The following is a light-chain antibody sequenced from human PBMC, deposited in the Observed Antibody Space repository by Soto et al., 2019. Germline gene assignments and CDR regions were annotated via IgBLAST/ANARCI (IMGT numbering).Light chain of an antibody. CDR1: QSVSSY. CDR2: DAS. CDR3: QQHRNWPLT. Sequence: EIVLTQSPATLSLSPGERATLSCRASQSVSSYLAWYHQKPGQAPRLLIYDASNRATGIPARFSGSGSGTDFTLTISSLEPEDFAVYYCQQHRNWPLTFGGGTKVEIK. V-gene: IGKV3-11*01. J-gene: IGKJ4*01.